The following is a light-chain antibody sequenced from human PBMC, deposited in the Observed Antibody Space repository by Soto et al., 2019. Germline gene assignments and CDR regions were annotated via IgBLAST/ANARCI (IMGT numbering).Light chain of an antibody. Sequence: DIQMTLSPSSLSASVGDRVTITCRASQSVNRNLHWYQQRPGKAPKLLISGASSLQSGVPSRFSGSGSGTDFTLTISSLQPEDFATYYCQQSLITQYSFGQGTKLEIK. CDR3: QQSLITQYS. J-gene: IGKJ2*03. CDR2: GAS. CDR1: QSVNRN. V-gene: IGKV1-39*01.